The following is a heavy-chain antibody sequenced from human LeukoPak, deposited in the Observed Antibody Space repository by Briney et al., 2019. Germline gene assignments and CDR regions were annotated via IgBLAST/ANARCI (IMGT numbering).Heavy chain of an antibody. CDR1: GFTFSSYW. Sequence: GGSLRLSCAASGFTFSSYWMHWVRQVPGKGLVWVSRIKNDGSETNYADSVKGRFTISRDNAKNSLYLQMNSLRAEDTAVYYCARDHSSGWFAPRDYFDYWGQGTLVTVSS. CDR3: ARDHSSGWFAPRDYFDY. CDR2: IKNDGSET. J-gene: IGHJ4*02. V-gene: IGHV3-74*01. D-gene: IGHD6-19*01.